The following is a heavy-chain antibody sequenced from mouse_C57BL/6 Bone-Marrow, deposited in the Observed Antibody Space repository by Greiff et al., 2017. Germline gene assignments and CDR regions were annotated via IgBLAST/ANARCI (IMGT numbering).Heavy chain of an antibody. J-gene: IGHJ2*01. D-gene: IGHD1-1*01. CDR3: ARDYYGSSYVFDY. CDR1: GYTFTSYW. Sequence: QVQLMESGAELAKPGASVKMSCKASGYTFTSYWMHWVKQRPGQGLEWIGYINPSTGYTEYNQKFKGKATLTGDKSSSTAYMQLSSLTSEDSAVYYCARDYYGSSYVFDYWGQGTTLTVSS. CDR2: INPSTGYT. V-gene: IGHV1-7*01.